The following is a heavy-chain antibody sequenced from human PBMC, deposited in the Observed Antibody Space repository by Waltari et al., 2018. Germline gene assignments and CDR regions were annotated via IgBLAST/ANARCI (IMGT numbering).Heavy chain of an antibody. CDR1: GYTFTSYG. D-gene: IGHD6-13*01. CDR2: ISAYNGNT. Sequence: AEVKKPGASVKVSCKASGYTFTSYGISWVRQAPGQGLEWMGWISAYNGNTNYAQKLQGRVTMTTDTSTSTAYMELRSLRSDDTAVYYCALTTYSSSWTYYFDYWGQGTLVTVSS. CDR3: ALTTYSSSWTYYFDY. J-gene: IGHJ4*02. V-gene: IGHV1-18*01.